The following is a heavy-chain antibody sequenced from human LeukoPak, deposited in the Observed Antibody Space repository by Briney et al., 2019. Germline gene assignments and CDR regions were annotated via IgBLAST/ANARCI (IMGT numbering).Heavy chain of an antibody. J-gene: IGHJ4*02. Sequence: PGGSLRLSCAASGFTFSSYEMNWVRQAPGKGLEWVAFIRGEAYGGATDYAASVKGRLTISRDDSKSIAYLQMSSLKTEDTAAYYCVASDHRYCSSTSCRFDYWGQGTLVTVSS. CDR3: VASDHRYCSSTSCRFDY. V-gene: IGHV3-49*04. D-gene: IGHD2-2*01. CDR1: GFTFSSYE. CDR2: IRGEAYGGAT.